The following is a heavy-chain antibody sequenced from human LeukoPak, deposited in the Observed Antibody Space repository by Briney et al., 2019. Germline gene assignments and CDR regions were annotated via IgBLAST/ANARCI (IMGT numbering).Heavy chain of an antibody. CDR1: GFTFSSYW. CDR3: ARWYSSGWYYFDY. D-gene: IGHD6-19*01. V-gene: IGHV3-33*08. Sequence: GGSLRLSCAASGFTFSSYWMSWVRQAPGKGLEWVAVIWYDGSNKYYADSVKGRFTISRDNSKNTLYLQMNSLRAEDTAVYYCARWYSSGWYYFDYWGQGTLVTVSS. CDR2: IWYDGSNK. J-gene: IGHJ4*02.